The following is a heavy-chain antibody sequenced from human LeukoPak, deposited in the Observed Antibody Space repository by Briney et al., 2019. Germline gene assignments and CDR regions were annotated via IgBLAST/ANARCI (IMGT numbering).Heavy chain of an antibody. V-gene: IGHV1-69*01. CDR1: GGTFSSYA. D-gene: IGHD1-26*01. CDR3: ARDPELVGGLDY. J-gene: IGHJ4*02. Sequence: SVKVSCKDSGGTFSSYAISWVRQAPGQGLEWMGGIIPIFGTANYAQKFQGRVTITADESTSTAYMELSSLRSEDTAVYYCARDPELVGGLDYWGQGTLVTVSS. CDR2: IIPIFGTA.